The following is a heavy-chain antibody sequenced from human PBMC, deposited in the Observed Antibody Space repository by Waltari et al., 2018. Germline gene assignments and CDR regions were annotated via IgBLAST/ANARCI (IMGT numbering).Heavy chain of an antibody. V-gene: IGHV3-48*01. J-gene: IGHJ4*02. D-gene: IGHD4-17*01. Sequence: EVQLVESGGTLVQPGGSLKLSCVASGFTFNGHSMHWVRQAPGKGLEWISYITGSSDSTNYADSVQGRFTISRDNSKNTLYLQMNSLRAEDTAVYYCARERAHGDLDYWGQGTLVTVSS. CDR1: GFTFNGHS. CDR3: ARERAHGDLDY. CDR2: ITGSSDST.